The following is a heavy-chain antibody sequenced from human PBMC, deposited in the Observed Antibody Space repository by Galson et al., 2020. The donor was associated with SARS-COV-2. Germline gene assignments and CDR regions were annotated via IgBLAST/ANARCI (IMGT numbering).Heavy chain of an antibody. V-gene: IGHV4-39*01. CDR2: IYYSGST. CDR1: GGSISSSSNY. Sequence: SETLSLTCTVSGGSISSSSNYWGWIRQPPGKGLEWIGSIYYSGSTNYNLSLKSRVTISVDTSKDQFSLMLTSVTAADTAVYHCARQAGNNWGYYYYMDVWGKGTTVIVSS. CDR3: ARQAGNNWGYYYYMDV. J-gene: IGHJ6*03. D-gene: IGHD1-1*01.